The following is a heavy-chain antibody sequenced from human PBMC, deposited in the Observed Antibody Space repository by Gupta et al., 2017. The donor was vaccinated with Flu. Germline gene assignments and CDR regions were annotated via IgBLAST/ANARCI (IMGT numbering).Heavy chain of an antibody. CDR2: ISLNSGSG. D-gene: IGHD6-13*01. V-gene: IGHV3-9*01. CDR1: GFTFDDSA. CDR3: AKRDSSTWALDF. J-gene: IGHJ4*02. Sequence: QLVESGGGLVQPGRSLRLSCDASGFTFDDSAMHWVRQAPGGGLGWVSGISLNSGSGDYADSVKGRFTISRDNAKNSLYLQMNSLRAEDTALYYCAKRDSSTWALDFWGQGTLVTVSS.